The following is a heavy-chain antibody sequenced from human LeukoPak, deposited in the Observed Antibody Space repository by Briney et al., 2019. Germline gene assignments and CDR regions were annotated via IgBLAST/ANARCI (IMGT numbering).Heavy chain of an antibody. Sequence: SETLSLTCAVSGGSISSSNWWSWVRQPPGKGLEWIGEIYHSGSTNYNPSLKSRVTISVDKSKNQFSLKLSSVTAADTAVYYCARAITEGYYDSSGLIARFWFDPWGQGTLVTVSS. CDR1: GGSISSSNW. CDR3: ARAITEGYYDSSGLIARFWFDP. V-gene: IGHV4-4*02. CDR2: IYHSGST. D-gene: IGHD3-22*01. J-gene: IGHJ5*02.